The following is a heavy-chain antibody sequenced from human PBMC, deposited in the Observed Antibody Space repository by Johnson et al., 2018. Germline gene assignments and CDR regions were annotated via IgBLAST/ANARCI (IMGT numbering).Heavy chain of an antibody. D-gene: IGHD3-22*01. V-gene: IGHV3-30*18. Sequence: QVQLVQSGGGVVQPGTSLRLSCAASGFTFSRYGMHWVRQAPGEGLEWVASISSDERNKHYADSVKGRFTISIDDSKNTVYLQMNSLRAEEPAVFYCAKDYDSSGYYIPADYWGQGTLVTVSS. CDR3: AKDYDSSGYYIPADY. CDR2: ISSDERNK. CDR1: GFTFSRYG. J-gene: IGHJ4*02.